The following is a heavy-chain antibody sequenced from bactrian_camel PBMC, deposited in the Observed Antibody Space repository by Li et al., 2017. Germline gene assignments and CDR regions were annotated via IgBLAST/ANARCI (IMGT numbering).Heavy chain of an antibody. CDR2: IYSDGSNT. V-gene: IGHV3-2*01. J-gene: IGHJ4*01. D-gene: IGHD1*01. Sequence: HVQLVESGGGLVRPGESLRLSCVGTKWTFSTYYITTWVRQAPGKGLEWVSSIYSDGSNTNYADSVKGRFTISRDNAKNTVYLQLSNLKVEDTAVYYCVAAGSPRNSLAQNNWGQGTQVTVS. CDR1: KWTFSTYY. CDR3: VAAGSPRNSLAQNN.